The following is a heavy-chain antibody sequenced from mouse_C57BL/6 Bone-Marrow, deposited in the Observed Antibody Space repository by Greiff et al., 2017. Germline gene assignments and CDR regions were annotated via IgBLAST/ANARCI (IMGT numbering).Heavy chain of an antibody. CDR2: IWTVGGT. V-gene: IGHV2-9-1*01. J-gene: IGHJ3*01. Sequence: VQLQESGPGLVAPSQSLSITCTVSGFSLTSYAISWDRQPPGKGLEWLGVIWTVGGTNYNSALKSRLSISKDNSKSQVFLKMNSLQTDDTARYYCARKRYDYDGFAYWGQGTLVTVSA. CDR1: GFSLTSYA. CDR3: ARKRYDYDGFAY. D-gene: IGHD2-4*01.